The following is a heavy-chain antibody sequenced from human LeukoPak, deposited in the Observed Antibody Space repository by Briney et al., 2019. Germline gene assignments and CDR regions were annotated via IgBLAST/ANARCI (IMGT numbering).Heavy chain of an antibody. J-gene: IGHJ5*02. V-gene: IGHV4-59*01. CDR3: ALTGYDNWFDP. CDR2: IYYSGST. Sequence: EPSETLSLTCTVSGGSISSYYWSWIRQPPGKGLEWIGYIYYSGSTNYNPSLKSRVTISVDTSKNQFSLKLSSVTAADPAVYYCALTGYDNWFDPWGQGTLVTVSS. D-gene: IGHD3-9*01. CDR1: GGSISSYY.